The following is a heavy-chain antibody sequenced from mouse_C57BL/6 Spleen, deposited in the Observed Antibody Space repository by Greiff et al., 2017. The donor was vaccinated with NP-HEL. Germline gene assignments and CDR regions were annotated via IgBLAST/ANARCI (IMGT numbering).Heavy chain of an antibody. CDR2: IDPETGGT. CDR1: GYTFTDYE. D-gene: IGHD1-1*01. J-gene: IGHJ4*01. CDR3: TRCLSDYYAMDY. V-gene: IGHV1-15*01. Sequence: QVHVKQSGAELVRPGASVTLSCKASGYTFTDYEMHWVKQTPVHGLEWIGAIDPETGGTAYNQKFKGKAILTADKSSSTAYMELRSLTSEDSAVYYCTRCLSDYYAMDYWGQGTSVTVSS.